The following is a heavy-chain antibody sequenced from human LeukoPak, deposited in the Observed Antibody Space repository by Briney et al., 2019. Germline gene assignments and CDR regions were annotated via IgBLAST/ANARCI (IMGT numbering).Heavy chain of an antibody. J-gene: IGHJ4*02. CDR1: GYTFTGYY. CDR2: INPNSGGT. Sequence: ASVKVSCKASGYTFTGYYMHWVRQAPGQGLEWMGWINPNSGGTNYAQKFQGRVTMTRDTSISTAYMELSRLRSDDMAVYYCARDVRKFGTSLPDYWGQGTLVTVSS. D-gene: IGHD2-2*01. V-gene: IGHV1-2*02. CDR3: ARDVRKFGTSLPDY.